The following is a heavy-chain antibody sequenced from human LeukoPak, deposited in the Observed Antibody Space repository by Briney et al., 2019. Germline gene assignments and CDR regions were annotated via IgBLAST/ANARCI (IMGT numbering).Heavy chain of an antibody. J-gene: IGHJ4*02. Sequence: ASVKVSCKASGYTFTGYYMHWVRQAPGQGLEWMGWINPNSGGTNYAQKFQGWVTMARDTSISTAYMELSRLRSDDTAVYYCARVPARYCSSTSCPFDYWGQGTLVTVSS. CDR2: INPNSGGT. V-gene: IGHV1-2*04. CDR1: GYTFTGYY. D-gene: IGHD2-2*01. CDR3: ARVPARYCSSTSCPFDY.